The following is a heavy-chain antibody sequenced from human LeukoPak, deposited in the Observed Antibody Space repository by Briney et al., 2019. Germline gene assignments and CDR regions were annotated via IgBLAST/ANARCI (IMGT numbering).Heavy chain of an antibody. D-gene: IGHD2-21*01. J-gene: IGHJ4*02. CDR3: ARQIARGLWPFDS. V-gene: IGHV4-39*01. CDR2: IYHSGSV. Sequence: SETLSLTCSVSGASISSADHWWAWIRQSPGMGLEWIGSIYHSGSVYYNPSLKSRLTISVETSRNQFSLRLNSLTAAETAVYYCARQIARGLWPFDSWGQGSLVTVTS. CDR1: GASISSADHW.